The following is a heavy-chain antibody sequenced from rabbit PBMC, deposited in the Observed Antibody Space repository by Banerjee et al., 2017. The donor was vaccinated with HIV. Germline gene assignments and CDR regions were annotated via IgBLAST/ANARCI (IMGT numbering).Heavy chain of an antibody. Sequence: QSLEESGGDLVKPGASLTLTCKASGFSLSDNYMCWVRQAPGKGLEWLACIYNGDGSTYYATWAKGRFTISKTSWTTVTLQMTSLTAADTATYFCARRSSSSGADYYPLWGPGTLVTVS. CDR1: GFSLSDNY. J-gene: IGHJ4*01. D-gene: IGHD1-1*01. V-gene: IGHV1S40*01. CDR3: ARRSSSSGADYYPL. CDR2: IYNGDGST.